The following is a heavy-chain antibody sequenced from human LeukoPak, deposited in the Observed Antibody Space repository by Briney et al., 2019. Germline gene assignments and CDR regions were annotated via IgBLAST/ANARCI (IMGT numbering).Heavy chain of an antibody. V-gene: IGHV3-7*03. J-gene: IGHJ4*02. CDR3: ASLYYGAADY. CDR1: GLTFSNYW. Sequence: PGGSLRLSCAASGLTFSNYWMNWVRQAPGKGLEWVANIRQDGGERYYVDSVTGRFIISRDNAKNSLYLQMNSLRAEDTAVYYCASLYYGAADYWGQGILVTVSS. D-gene: IGHD4-17*01. CDR2: IRQDGGER.